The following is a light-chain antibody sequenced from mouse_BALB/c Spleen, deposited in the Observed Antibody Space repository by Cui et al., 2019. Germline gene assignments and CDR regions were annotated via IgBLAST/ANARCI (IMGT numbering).Light chain of an antibody. J-gene: IGKJ1*01. V-gene: IGKV4-80*01. CDR2: STS. CDR3: HQWSSYPWT. CDR1: SSVSY. Sequence: QIVLTQSPAIMSASLGEEITLPCSASSSVSYMHWYQQKSGTSPKLLIYSTSNLASGVPSRFSGSWSGTFYSLTISSVEAEDAADYYCHQWSSYPWTFGGGTKLEIK.